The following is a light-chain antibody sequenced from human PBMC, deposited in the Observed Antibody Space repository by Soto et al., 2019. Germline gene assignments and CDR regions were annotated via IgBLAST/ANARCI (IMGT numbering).Light chain of an antibody. V-gene: IGKV3D-20*02. CDR3: QQRSNWPPLT. Sequence: ENVLTQSPGTLSLSPGERATLCCRAGQSISSNYLAWYQQKPGQAPRLLIYDASTRATGIPARFSGSGSGTDFTLTISSLEPEDFAVYYCQQRSNWPPLTFGGGTKVDIK. CDR1: QSISSNY. J-gene: IGKJ4*01. CDR2: DAS.